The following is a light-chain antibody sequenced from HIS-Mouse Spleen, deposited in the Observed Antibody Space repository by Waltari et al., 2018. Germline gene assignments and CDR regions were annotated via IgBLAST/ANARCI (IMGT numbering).Light chain of an antibody. Sequence: QSALTQPPSASGSPGQSVTISCTGTSSDVGGYNYVSWYQQHPGKAPKLMIYEVSKRPSGVPDRCSGSKPGNTASLTVSGLQAEDEADYYCSSYAGSNIVVFGGGTKLTVL. CDR1: SSDVGGYNY. CDR3: SSYAGSNIVV. V-gene: IGLV2-8*01. CDR2: EVS. J-gene: IGLJ2*01.